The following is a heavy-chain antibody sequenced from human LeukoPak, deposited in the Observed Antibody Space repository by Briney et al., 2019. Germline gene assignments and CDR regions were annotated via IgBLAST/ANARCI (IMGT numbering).Heavy chain of an antibody. J-gene: IGHJ6*02. Sequence: GGSLRFSCAPSGFTFSNYAMSWVRQAPGKGLEWVSVISGSGVTTDYADSVMGRSTISRDNSRNALYLQLDSLRAEDTAIYFCAKGLWGAYYYGMDVWGQGTTVTVSS. CDR3: AKGLWGAYYYGMDV. V-gene: IGHV3-23*01. D-gene: IGHD3-16*01. CDR1: GFTFSNYA. CDR2: ISGSGVTT.